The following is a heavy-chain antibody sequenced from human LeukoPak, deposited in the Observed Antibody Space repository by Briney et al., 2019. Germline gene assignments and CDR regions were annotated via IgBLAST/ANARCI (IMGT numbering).Heavy chain of an antibody. CDR1: GFALSHHG. V-gene: IGHV3-30*02. D-gene: IGHD1-14*01. CDR3: ARALSSTGGSYYFDS. J-gene: IGHJ4*02. Sequence: QTGGSLRLSCIASGFALSHHGMHWVRQPPGKGLEWVAFVRYDGSDKYYADSVKGRFTVSRDNSNNALDLQMNTLTVEDTAVYYCARALSSTGGSYYFDSWGQGTLVTVSS. CDR2: VRYDGSDK.